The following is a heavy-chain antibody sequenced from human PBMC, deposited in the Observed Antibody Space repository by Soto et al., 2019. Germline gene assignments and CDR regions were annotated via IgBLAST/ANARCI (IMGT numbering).Heavy chain of an antibody. CDR2: LYSDGTA. CDR1: AFTPHSPY. V-gene: IGHV3-66*01. CDR3: ARDWVEYGYSDY. J-gene: IGHJ4*02. Sequence: VQMVESGGGLVQPGGSLKPSRAAPAFTPHSPYTSPLRQAPGKGLEWISVLYSDGTANYADSVQGRFTISRDSSRNSLFLQMNSLRVEDTAIYYCARDWVEYGYSDYWGQGTLVTVSS. D-gene: IGHD5-18*01.